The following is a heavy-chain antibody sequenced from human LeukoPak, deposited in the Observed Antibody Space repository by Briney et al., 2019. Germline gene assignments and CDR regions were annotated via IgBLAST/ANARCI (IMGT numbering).Heavy chain of an antibody. CDR2: IWYDGSNK. V-gene: IGHV3-33*01. CDR1: GFTFSSYG. D-gene: IGHD2-2*01. CDR3: AREQIGGPAEDAFDI. Sequence: GGSLRLSCAASGFTFSSYGMHWVRQAPGKGLEWVAVIWYDGSNKYYADSVKGRFTSCRDNSKNTLYLQMNSLRGEDTAVYYCAREQIGGPAEDAFDIWGQGTMVTVSS. J-gene: IGHJ3*02.